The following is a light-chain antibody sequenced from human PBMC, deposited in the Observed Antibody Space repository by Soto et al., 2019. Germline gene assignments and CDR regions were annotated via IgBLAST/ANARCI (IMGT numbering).Light chain of an antibody. CDR3: QQYNSYS. CDR2: DAS. J-gene: IGKJ1*01. V-gene: IGKV1-5*01. CDR1: QSVRSW. Sequence: DIQMTQSPSSLSASVGDRVTITCRASQSVRSWLAWYQQKPGRAPKFLIYDASSLESGVPSRFSGSGSGTEFTLTISSLQPDDFATYYCQQYNSYSFGQGTRWIS.